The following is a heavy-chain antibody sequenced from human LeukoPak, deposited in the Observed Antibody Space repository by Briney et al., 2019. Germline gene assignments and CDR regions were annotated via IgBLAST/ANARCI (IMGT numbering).Heavy chain of an antibody. J-gene: IGHJ5*02. CDR3: VRTEDDLASATFPVDL. CDR2: ISPYNGDT. V-gene: IGHV1-18*01. Sequence: ASVKVSCKASGYIFMNYGFTWVRQAPGHGLEWMGWISPYNGDTRYAQQLRDRVTMTTDTSTSTAYMELRSLRSDDTAVYYCVRTEDDLASATFPVDLWGQGTLVIVSS. CDR1: GYIFMNYG. D-gene: IGHD2/OR15-2a*01.